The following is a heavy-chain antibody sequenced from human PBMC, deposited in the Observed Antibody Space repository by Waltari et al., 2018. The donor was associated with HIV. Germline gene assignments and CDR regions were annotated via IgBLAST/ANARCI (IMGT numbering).Heavy chain of an antibody. D-gene: IGHD3-3*01. CDR1: GFNVRNYY. CDR2: IYSDGTT. Sequence: DVQLVESGGGMIHPGESLRLSCAASGFNVRNYYFNWIRQAPGKGLEWVSVIYSDGTTYYADSVKGRFIMSRDTSKNILFLQMNNLRVVYTGTYYCARDAYSDFWNGYSYSGMDIWGRGTTVTVS. J-gene: IGHJ6*01. CDR3: ARDAYSDFWNGYSYSGMDI. V-gene: IGHV3-53*01.